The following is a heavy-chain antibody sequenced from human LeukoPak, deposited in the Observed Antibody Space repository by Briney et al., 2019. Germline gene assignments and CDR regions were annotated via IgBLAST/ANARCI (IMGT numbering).Heavy chain of an antibody. CDR3: ARIRLGPTIFGVYYYYYYMDV. J-gene: IGHJ6*03. D-gene: IGHD3-3*01. Sequence: SETLSLTCTVSGYSISSGYYWGWIRQPPGKGLEWIGSIYHSGSTYYNPSLKSRVTISVDTSKNQFSLKLSSVTAADTAVYYCARIRLGPTIFGVYYYYYYMDVWGKGTTVTVSS. CDR2: IYHSGST. CDR1: GYSISSGYY. V-gene: IGHV4-38-2*02.